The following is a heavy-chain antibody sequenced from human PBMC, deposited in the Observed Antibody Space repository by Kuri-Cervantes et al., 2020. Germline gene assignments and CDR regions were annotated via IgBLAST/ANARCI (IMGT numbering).Heavy chain of an antibody. Sequence: ASVKVSCKASGYTFTSYGISWVRQAPGQGLEWMGWISAYNGNTNYAQKLQGRVTMTTDTSTSTAYMELSSLRSEDTAVYYCARGPRKYGGYVVTYYYYGMDVWGQGTTVTVSS. CDR2: ISAYNGNT. D-gene: IGHD5-12*01. CDR3: ARGPRKYGGYVVTYYYYGMDV. J-gene: IGHJ6*02. V-gene: IGHV1-18*01. CDR1: GYTFTSYG.